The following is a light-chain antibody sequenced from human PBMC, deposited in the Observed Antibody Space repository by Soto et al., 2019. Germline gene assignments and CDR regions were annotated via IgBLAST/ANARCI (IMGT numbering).Light chain of an antibody. CDR2: GAS. J-gene: IGKJ5*01. V-gene: IGKV3D-20*02. CDR3: QQRSNWPIT. Sequence: EIVLTQSPGTLSLSPGERATLSCRASQSVSSNYVAWYQQKPGQAPRLLIYGASSRATGFPDRFSGSGSGTDFTLTISSLEPEDFAVYYCQQRSNWPITFGQGTRLEIK. CDR1: QSVSSNY.